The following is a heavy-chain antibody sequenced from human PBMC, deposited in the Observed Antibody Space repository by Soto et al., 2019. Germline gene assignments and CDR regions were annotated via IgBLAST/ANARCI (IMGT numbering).Heavy chain of an antibody. Sequence: SETLSLTCTVSGGSVSSGSYYWSWIRQPPGKGLEWIGYIYYSGSTNYNPSLKSRVTISVDTSKNQFSLKLSSVTAADTAVYYCARVEYSYGFGWFDPWGQGTLVTVSS. V-gene: IGHV4-61*01. D-gene: IGHD5-18*01. CDR3: ARVEYSYGFGWFDP. J-gene: IGHJ5*02. CDR1: GGSVSSGSYY. CDR2: IYYSGST.